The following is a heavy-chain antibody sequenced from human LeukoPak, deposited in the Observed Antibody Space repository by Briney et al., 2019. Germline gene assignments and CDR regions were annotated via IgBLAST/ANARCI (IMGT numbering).Heavy chain of an antibody. J-gene: IGHJ4*02. Sequence: SETLSLTCTVSGGSISSYYWSWIRQPPGKGLDCIGYIYYSGTTNYNPSLKSRVTMSVDTSKNQFSLKLSSVTAADTAMYYCARGKYYYGSGSLYFDYWGQGTLVTVSS. D-gene: IGHD3-10*01. CDR3: ARGKYYYGSGSLYFDY. V-gene: IGHV4-59*12. CDR2: IYYSGTT. CDR1: GGSISSYY.